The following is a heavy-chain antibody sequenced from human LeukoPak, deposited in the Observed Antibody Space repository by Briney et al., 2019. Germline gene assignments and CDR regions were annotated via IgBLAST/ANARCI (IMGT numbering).Heavy chain of an antibody. J-gene: IGHJ4*02. D-gene: IGHD6-13*01. CDR3: AKDISGSWSIDY. V-gene: IGHV3-30*02. CDR2: IRYDGSNK. Sequence: GGSLRLSCAASGFTFTSYGIHWVRQVPGKGLEWVAFIRYDGSNKYYADSVKGRFTISRAKNTLYLQMNSLRAEDTAVYYCAKDISGSWSIDYWGQGTLVTVSS. CDR1: GFTFTSYG.